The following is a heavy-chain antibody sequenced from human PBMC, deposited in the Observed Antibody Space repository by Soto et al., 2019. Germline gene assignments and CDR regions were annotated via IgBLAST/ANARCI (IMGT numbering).Heavy chain of an antibody. J-gene: IGHJ6*02. D-gene: IGHD6-13*01. CDR1: GFTFSSYA. Sequence: GGSLRLSCAASGFTFSSYAMSWVRQAPGKGLEWVSAISGSGGSTYYADSVKGRFTISRDNSKNTLYLQMNSLRAEDTAVYYCAKDRSWVGGWHQLARSYYYYGMDFWGQGTTVTVSS. V-gene: IGHV3-23*01. CDR2: ISGSGGST. CDR3: AKDRSWVGGWHQLARSYYYYGMDF.